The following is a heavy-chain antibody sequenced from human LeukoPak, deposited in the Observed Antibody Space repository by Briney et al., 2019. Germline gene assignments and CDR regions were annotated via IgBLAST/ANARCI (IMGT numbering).Heavy chain of an antibody. CDR1: GASNSSYY. D-gene: IGHD3-10*01. Sequence: PSETLSLTCTVSGASNSSYYWSWIRQPPGQGLELIGYIYYTRSTNYNPSLKSRVTISVDTSKNQFALMLSSVTAADTAVYYCARELWANDAFDIWGQGTMVTVSS. CDR3: ARELWANDAFDI. CDR2: IYYTRST. V-gene: IGHV4-59*01. J-gene: IGHJ3*02.